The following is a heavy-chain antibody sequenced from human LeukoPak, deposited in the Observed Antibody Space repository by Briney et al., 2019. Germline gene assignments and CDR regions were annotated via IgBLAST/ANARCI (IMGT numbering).Heavy chain of an antibody. J-gene: IGHJ3*02. D-gene: IGHD3-10*01. Sequence: GGSLRLSWAASGFTFSSYGMHWVRQAPGKGLEWVAVIWYDGSDKYYADSVKGRFTISRDNSKNTLYLQMNSLRAEDTAVYYCARDKGRGAFDIWGQGTMVTVSS. CDR1: GFTFSSYG. CDR3: ARDKGRGAFDI. V-gene: IGHV3-33*01. CDR2: IWYDGSDK.